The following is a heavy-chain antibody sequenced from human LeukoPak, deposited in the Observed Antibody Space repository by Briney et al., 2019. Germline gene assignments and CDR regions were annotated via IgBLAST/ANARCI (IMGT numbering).Heavy chain of an antibody. J-gene: IGHJ4*02. CDR2: IKQDGSEK. V-gene: IGHV3-7*01. CDR1: GFTFSDHY. D-gene: IGHD1-26*01. CDR3: ARDKIVGATYFDY. Sequence: GGSLRLSCAASGFTFSDHYMSWIRQAPGKGLEWVANIKQDGSEKYYVDSVKGRFTISRDNAKNSLYLQMNSLRAEDTAVYYCARDKIVGATYFDYWGQGTLVTVSS.